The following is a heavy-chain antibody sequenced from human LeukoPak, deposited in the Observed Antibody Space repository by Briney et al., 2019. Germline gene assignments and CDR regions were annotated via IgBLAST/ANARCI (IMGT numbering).Heavy chain of an antibody. CDR1: GFTTFSSYS. Sequence: PGGSLRLSCAASGFTTFSSYSMNWVRQAPGKGLEWVSHISSSSSTTYYADSVKGRFTISRDNSKNTVYLQMNSLRAEDTAVYYCASPAVWGELSLRYWGQGTLVTVSS. CDR3: ASPAVWGELSLRY. D-gene: IGHD3-16*02. CDR2: ISSSSSTT. V-gene: IGHV3-48*01. J-gene: IGHJ4*02.